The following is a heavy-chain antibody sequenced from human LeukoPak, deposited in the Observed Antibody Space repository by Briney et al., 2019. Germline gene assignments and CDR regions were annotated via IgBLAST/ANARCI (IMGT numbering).Heavy chain of an antibody. CDR2: INPNSGGT. Sequence: ASVKVSCKASGYTFTGYYMHWVRQAPGQGLEWMGWINPNSGGTNYAQKFQGRVTMTRDTSISTAYMELSRLRSDGTAVYYCARDIAVAGTIWFDPWGQGTLVTVSS. J-gene: IGHJ5*02. CDR1: GYTFTGYY. CDR3: ARDIAVAGTIWFDP. D-gene: IGHD6-19*01. V-gene: IGHV1-2*02.